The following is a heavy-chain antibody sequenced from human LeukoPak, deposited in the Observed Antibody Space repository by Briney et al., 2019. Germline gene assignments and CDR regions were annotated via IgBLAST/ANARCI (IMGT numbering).Heavy chain of an antibody. D-gene: IGHD3-22*01. V-gene: IGHV4-4*02. CDR2: GHYSGSI. CDR1: GGSISSNNW. CDR3: ASSTFYSDTKGGMLDFDY. Sequence: SGTLSLTCAVSGGSISSNNWWSWVRQPPGKGLEWIGYGHYSGSINYVASLKSRVTISVDTSRKQFSLQLTSVTAADTAVYYCASSTFYSDTKGGMLDFDYWGRGTLVTVSS. J-gene: IGHJ4*02.